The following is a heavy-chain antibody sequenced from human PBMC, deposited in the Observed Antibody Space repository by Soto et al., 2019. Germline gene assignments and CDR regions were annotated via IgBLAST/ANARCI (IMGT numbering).Heavy chain of an antibody. J-gene: IGHJ3*01. CDR1: GFTFSRHG. V-gene: IGHV3-23*01. CDR2: LSRGGGTT. Sequence: EAPLLESGGDWAQPGGSLRLSCAASGFTFSRHGMSWVRQAPGKGLAWIAGLSRGGGTTYYTDSVKGRFTISRDHSKNTLDWRMHSLKVEDTALYYCAKDGQYRTDGFDVWGQGTMVTVSS. CDR3: AKDGQYRTDGFDV. D-gene: IGHD6-6*01.